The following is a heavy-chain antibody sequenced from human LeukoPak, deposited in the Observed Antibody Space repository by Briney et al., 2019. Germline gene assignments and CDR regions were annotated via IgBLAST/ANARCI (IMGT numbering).Heavy chain of an antibody. J-gene: IGHJ4*02. V-gene: IGHV1-2*02. CDR3: ARGRPHDFDY. CDR2: INPNSGGT. Sequence: XVXXXXXQGXEWMGWINPNSGGTNYAQKFQGRVTMTRDTSISTAYMELSRLRSDDTAVYYCARGRPHDFDYWGQGTLVTVSS.